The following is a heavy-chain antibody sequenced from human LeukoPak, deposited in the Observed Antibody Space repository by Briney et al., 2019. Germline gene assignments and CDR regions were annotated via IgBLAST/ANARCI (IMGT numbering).Heavy chain of an antibody. D-gene: IGHD3-3*01. Sequence: GGSLRLSCAASGFTFSSYWMHWVRQAPGKGLVWVSRINSDGSSTSYADSVKGRFTISRDNAKNTLCLQMNSLRAEDTAVYYCARVYRHYDFWSGYLYLDYWGQGTLVTVSS. CDR2: INSDGSST. J-gene: IGHJ4*02. CDR3: ARVYRHYDFWSGYLYLDY. V-gene: IGHV3-74*01. CDR1: GFTFSSYW.